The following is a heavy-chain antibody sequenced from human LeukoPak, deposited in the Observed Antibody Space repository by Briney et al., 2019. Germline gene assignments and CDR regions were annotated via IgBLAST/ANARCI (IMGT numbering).Heavy chain of an antibody. CDR2: IYYSGST. CDR3: ARHRRPWGAFDI. CDR1: GGSFSGYY. V-gene: IGHV4-59*08. D-gene: IGHD1-26*01. J-gene: IGHJ3*02. Sequence: SETLSLTCAVYGGSFSGYYWSWIRQPPGKGLEWIGYIYYSGSTNYNPSLKSRVTISVDTSKNQFSLKLSSVTAADTAVYYCARHRRPWGAFDIWGQGTMVTVSS.